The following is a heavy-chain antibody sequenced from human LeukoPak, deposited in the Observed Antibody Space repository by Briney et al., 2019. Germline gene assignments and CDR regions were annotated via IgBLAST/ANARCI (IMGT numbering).Heavy chain of an antibody. J-gene: IGHJ4*02. D-gene: IGHD1-1*01. CDR1: GGSITSNTNY. V-gene: IGHV4-39*07. CDR2: IYYSGTT. CDR3: ARIVQITGTIPH. Sequence: SETLSLTRTVSGGSITSNTNYWGWIRQPPGKGLEWIGNIYYSGTTYYNPSLKSRVTISVDTSKNQFSLKLSSVTAADTAVYYCARIVQITGTIPHWGQGTLVTVSS.